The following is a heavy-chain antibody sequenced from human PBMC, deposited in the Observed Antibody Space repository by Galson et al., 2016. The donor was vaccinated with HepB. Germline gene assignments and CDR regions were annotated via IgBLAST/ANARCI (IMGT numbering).Heavy chain of an antibody. V-gene: IGHV3-21*01. D-gene: IGHD3-16*01. Sequence: SLRLSCAVSGFTFSSYTMNWVRQAPGKGLEWVSSISRSSSRIYYADSVKGRFTISRDNAENSLYLQMNSLRAEDTAVYYCTNLGISGYWGRGTLVTVSS. CDR1: GFTFSSYT. J-gene: IGHJ4*02. CDR2: ISRSSSRI. CDR3: TNLGISGY.